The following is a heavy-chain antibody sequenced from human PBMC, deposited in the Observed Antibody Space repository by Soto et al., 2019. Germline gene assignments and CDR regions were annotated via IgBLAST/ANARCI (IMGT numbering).Heavy chain of an antibody. CDR3: AKGAAAAEGSFDY. CDR1: GSPISSRY. J-gene: IGHJ4*02. V-gene: IGHV3-23*01. Sequence: ETLSLTCTVSGSPISSRYFWGWLRQTPGKGLEWVSAISGSGGSKYYADSVKGRFTISGDNSNNTLYLQMNSLSADGTAVYYCAKGAAAAEGSFDYWGQGTLVTVSS. CDR2: ISGSGGSK. D-gene: IGHD6-13*01.